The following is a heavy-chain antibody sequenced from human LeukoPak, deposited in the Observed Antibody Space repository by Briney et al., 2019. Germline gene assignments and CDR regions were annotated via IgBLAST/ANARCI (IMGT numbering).Heavy chain of an antibody. CDR2: IYPGDSDTRYSPSLDI. V-gene: IGHV5-51*01. CDR1: GYSFTTYW. CDR3: ARQLYCGSSDCFKAVDAFDV. Sequence: GEPRKISCRGFGYSFTTYWIAWVRQMPGKGLEWMGIIYPGDSDTRYSPSLDIRYSPSFEGQVTISADKSINTAYLQWRSLKASDSATYYCARQLYCGSSDCFKAVDAFDVWGQGTTVAVSS. J-gene: IGHJ3*01. D-gene: IGHD2-21*01.